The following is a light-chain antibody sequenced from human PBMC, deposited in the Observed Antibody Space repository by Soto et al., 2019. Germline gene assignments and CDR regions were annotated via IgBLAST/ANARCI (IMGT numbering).Light chain of an antibody. Sequence: QSVLTQPPSVSGAPGRRVTISCTGNSSNIGAGYDVHWYQQLPGTAPKLLIYGNTHRPSGVPDRFSASKSGTSASLAITGLQAEDEADYHCQPYDSSLSGYVFGTGTKVTVL. CDR2: GNT. V-gene: IGLV1-40*01. CDR3: QPYDSSLSGYV. J-gene: IGLJ1*01. CDR1: SSNIGAGYD.